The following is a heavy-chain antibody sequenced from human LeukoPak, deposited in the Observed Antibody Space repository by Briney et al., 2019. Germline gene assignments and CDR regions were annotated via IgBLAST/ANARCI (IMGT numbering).Heavy chain of an antibody. CDR3: AAQPCSGGVCYLDY. Sequence: GGSLRLSCAASGFTFSSYAMHWVRQAPGKGLEWVTVISYHARDQFYADSVKGRFTVSRDNSKNTLYLQMNSLGAEDSAVYYCAAQPCSGGVCYLDYWGQGTLVTVSS. D-gene: IGHD2-8*02. V-gene: IGHV3-30*04. CDR1: GFTFSSYA. J-gene: IGHJ4*02. CDR2: ISYHARDQ.